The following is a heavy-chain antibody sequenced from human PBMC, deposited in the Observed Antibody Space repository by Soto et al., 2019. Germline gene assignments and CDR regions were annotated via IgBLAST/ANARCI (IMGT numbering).Heavy chain of an antibody. Sequence: EVQLVESGGGLVKPGGSLRLSCAASGFTFSSYSMNWVRQAPGKGLEWVSSISSSSSYIYYADSVKGRFTISRDNAKNSLYLQMHSLRTEDTAVYYCARSPRGCSSTSCSYYYYYGMDIWGQGTTLTVSS. CDR1: GFTFSSYS. J-gene: IGHJ6*02. D-gene: IGHD2-2*01. CDR2: ISSSSSYI. CDR3: ARSPRGCSSTSCSYYYYYGMDI. V-gene: IGHV3-21*01.